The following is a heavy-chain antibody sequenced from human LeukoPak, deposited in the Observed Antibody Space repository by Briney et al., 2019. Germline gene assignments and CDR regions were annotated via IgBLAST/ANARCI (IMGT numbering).Heavy chain of an antibody. J-gene: IGHJ4*02. D-gene: IGHD6-19*01. Sequence: PSETLSLTCAVSGGSISSGGYSWSWVRQPPGKGLEWIGYIYHSGSTYYNPSLKSRVTISVDKSKNQFSLKLSSVTAADMAVYYCAMSIAVAGTGDYWGQGTLVTVSS. V-gene: IGHV4-30-2*01. CDR1: GGSISSGGYS. CDR3: AMSIAVAGTGDY. CDR2: IYHSGST.